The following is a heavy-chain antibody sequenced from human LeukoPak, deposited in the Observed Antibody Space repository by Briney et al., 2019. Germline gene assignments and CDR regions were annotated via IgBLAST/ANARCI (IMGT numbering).Heavy chain of an antibody. V-gene: IGHV3-74*01. CDR3: AKESGTYYDY. J-gene: IGHJ4*02. Sequence: GGSLRLSCAASGFTFSSYWMHWVRQAPGKGLVWVSRINSDGSSTSYADSVKGRFTISRDNSKNTLYLQMNSLRSDDTAVYYCAKESGTYYDYWGQGTLVTVSS. CDR1: GFTFSSYW. CDR2: INSDGSST. D-gene: IGHD1-26*01.